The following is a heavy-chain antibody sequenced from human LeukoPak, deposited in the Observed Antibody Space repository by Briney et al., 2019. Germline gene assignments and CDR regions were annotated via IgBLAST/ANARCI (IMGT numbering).Heavy chain of an antibody. Sequence: PGGSLSPSCAASRFTFNTYGIHWVRQAPGKGLEWVAVISYDGSNKYYADSVKGQFTISRDNSKNTLYLQINSLRAEDTAVYYCAKDWGSGARYYYYGMDVWGQGTTVTVSS. V-gene: IGHV3-30*18. CDR2: ISYDGSNK. J-gene: IGHJ6*02. D-gene: IGHD3-16*01. CDR1: RFTFNTYG. CDR3: AKDWGSGARYYYYGMDV.